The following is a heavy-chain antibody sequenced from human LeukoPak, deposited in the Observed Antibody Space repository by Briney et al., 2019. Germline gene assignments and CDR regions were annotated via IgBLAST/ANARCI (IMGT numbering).Heavy chain of an antibody. J-gene: IGHJ4*02. D-gene: IGHD5-12*01. CDR3: ASEVLVDIDY. CDR2: IRGSGGST. Sequence: SRIRGSGGSTHYADSVKGRFTTSRDNSKNTLYLQMNSLRAEDTAVYYCASEVLVDIDYWGQGTLVTVSS. V-gene: IGHV3-23*01.